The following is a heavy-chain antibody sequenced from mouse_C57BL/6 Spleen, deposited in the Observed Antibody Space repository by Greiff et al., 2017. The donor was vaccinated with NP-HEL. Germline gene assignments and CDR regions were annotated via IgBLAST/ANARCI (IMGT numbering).Heavy chain of an antibody. CDR1: GYSITSGYD. CDR2: ISYSGST. CDR3: ARGRYDYFDY. D-gene: IGHD2-3*01. J-gene: IGHJ2*01. Sequence: EVKLVESGPGMVKPSQSLSLTCTVTGYSITSGYDWHWIRHFPGNKLEWMGYISYSGSTNYNPSLKSRISITHDTSKNHFFLKLNSVTTEDTATYYCARGRYDYFDYWGQGTTLTVSS. V-gene: IGHV3-1*01.